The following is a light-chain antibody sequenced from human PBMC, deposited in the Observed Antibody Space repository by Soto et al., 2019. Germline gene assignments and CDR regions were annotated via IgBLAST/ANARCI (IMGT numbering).Light chain of an antibody. CDR1: QSVSSY. Sequence: EIVLTQSPGTLSLSPGERATLSCRASQSVSSYLAWYQQKPGQAPRLLIYGASTRATGIPARFSGSGSGTEFTLTISYLQSEDFAVYYCQQYNKWPPSTFGQGTKVDIK. CDR3: QQYNKWPPST. V-gene: IGKV3-15*01. J-gene: IGKJ1*01. CDR2: GAS.